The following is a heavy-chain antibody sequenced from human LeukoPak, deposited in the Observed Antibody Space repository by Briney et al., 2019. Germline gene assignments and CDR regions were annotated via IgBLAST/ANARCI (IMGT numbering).Heavy chain of an antibody. CDR3: ARESLGTVDY. CDR1: GFSFSSYE. V-gene: IGHV3-48*03. D-gene: IGHD7-27*01. Sequence: GGSPRLSCAASGFSFSSYEMNWVRQAPGKGLEWVSYISNGGSTIYYADSVKGRFTISRDNAKNSLYLQLNSLRAEDTAVYYCARESLGTVDYWGQGTLVTVSS. CDR2: ISNGGSTI. J-gene: IGHJ4*02.